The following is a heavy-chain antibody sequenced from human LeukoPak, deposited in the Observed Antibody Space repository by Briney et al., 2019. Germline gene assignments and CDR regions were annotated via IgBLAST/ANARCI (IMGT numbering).Heavy chain of an antibody. J-gene: IGHJ6*04. Sequence: GGSLRLSCAASGFAFSSYGMHWVRQAPGKGLEWVAVISYDGSNKNYADSVKGRFTISRDNSKKALYLQMNSLRAEDTAVYYCAELGITMIGGVWGKGTTVTISS. CDR3: AELGITMIGGV. CDR1: GFAFSSYG. D-gene: IGHD3-10*02. V-gene: IGHV3-30*18. CDR2: ISYDGSNK.